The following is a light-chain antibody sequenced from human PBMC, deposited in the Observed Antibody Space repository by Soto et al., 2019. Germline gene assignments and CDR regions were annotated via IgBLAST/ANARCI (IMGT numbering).Light chain of an antibody. V-gene: IGLV2-23*02. Sequence: QSVLNQPASVYGSTGQSITISCTGTSSDVGSYNLVSWYQQHPGKAPKLMIYEVSKRPSGVSNRFSGSKSGNTASLTISGLQAEDEADYYCFSYAGSSTYVFGTGTKVTVL. J-gene: IGLJ1*01. CDR3: FSYAGSSTYV. CDR1: SSDVGSYNL. CDR2: EVS.